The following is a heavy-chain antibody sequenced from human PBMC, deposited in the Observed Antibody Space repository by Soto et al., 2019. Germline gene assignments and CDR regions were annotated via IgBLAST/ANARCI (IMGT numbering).Heavy chain of an antibody. J-gene: IGHJ4*02. CDR3: ASKLSLEEAALEH. Sequence: ASVKVSCKASGSIFSRNAISWVRQAPGQGPEWIGGIIPLFGSANYAQKFQGRVTITADQSTTTVYMEMTSLTSGDTAVYYCASKLSLEEAALEHWGQGVPVNVSS. V-gene: IGHV1-69*13. CDR2: IIPLFGSA. CDR1: GSIFSRNA. D-gene: IGHD2-15*01.